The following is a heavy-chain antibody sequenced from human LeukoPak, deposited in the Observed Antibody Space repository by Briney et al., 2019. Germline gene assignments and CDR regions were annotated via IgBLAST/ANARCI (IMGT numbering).Heavy chain of an antibody. CDR3: ATVTAWHYYYGMDV. J-gene: IGHJ6*02. Sequence: ASVKVSCKASGYTFTGYYMHWVREAPGQGLEWMGWINPNSGGTNYAQKFQGRVTMTRDTSISTAYMELSRLRSDDTAVYHCATVTAWHYYYGMDVWGQGTTVTVSS. D-gene: IGHD4-17*01. CDR1: GYTFTGYY. V-gene: IGHV1-2*02. CDR2: INPNSGGT.